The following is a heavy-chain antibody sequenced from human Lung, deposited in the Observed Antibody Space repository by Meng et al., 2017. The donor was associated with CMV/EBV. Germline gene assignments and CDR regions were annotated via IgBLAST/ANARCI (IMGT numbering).Heavy chain of an antibody. CDR3: AGGTGTTQNYFDY. CDR1: RASISSFY. D-gene: IGHD1-1*01. J-gene: IGHJ4*02. V-gene: IGHV4-59*01. Sequence: SETXSLXXTISRASISSFYWSWIRQPPGTGLQWIGYVSDSGSAKYNPTLESRGTISRDRSRNQYYLNLNSVTAADNAMYFCAGGTGTTQNYFDYWGQGMLVTVSS. CDR2: VSDSGSA.